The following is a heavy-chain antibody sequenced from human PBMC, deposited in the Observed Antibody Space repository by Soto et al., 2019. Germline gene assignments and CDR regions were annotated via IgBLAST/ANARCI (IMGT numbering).Heavy chain of an antibody. CDR3: VRGSSNYAS. V-gene: IGHV3-7*01. Sequence: EVQLVESGGGLVQPGGSLRLSCTASGFTFSDSWMTWVRQAPGKGLEWVARIKPDESEKKYADSVKGRFSISRDNAKNSMYLQMDSLRDEDTAVYYCVRGSSNYASWGQGTLVTVSS. CDR2: IKPDESEK. D-gene: IGHD4-4*01. CDR1: GFTFSDSW. J-gene: IGHJ5*02.